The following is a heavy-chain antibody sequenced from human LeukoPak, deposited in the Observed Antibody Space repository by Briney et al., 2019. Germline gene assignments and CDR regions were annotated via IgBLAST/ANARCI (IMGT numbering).Heavy chain of an antibody. CDR1: GFTFSSYS. V-gene: IGHV3-48*01. J-gene: IGHJ4*02. Sequence: PGGSLRLSCAASGFTFSSYSMNWVRQAPGKGLEWVSYISSSSSIIYYADSVKGRFTISRDNAKNSLYLQMNSLRAEDTAVYYCARGVTYFDYWGQGTLVTVSS. D-gene: IGHD2-21*02. CDR2: ISSSSSII. CDR3: ARGVTYFDY.